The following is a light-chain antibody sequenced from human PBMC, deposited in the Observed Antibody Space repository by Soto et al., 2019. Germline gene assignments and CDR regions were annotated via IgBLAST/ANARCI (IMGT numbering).Light chain of an antibody. CDR1: SSDVGGYNY. CDR3: SSYTSGSTVV. V-gene: IGLV2-14*03. Sequence: LTQPASVSGSPGQSITISCTGTSSDVGGYNYVSWYQHFPGKAPKLIIYDVSNRPSGVSNRFSGSKSGNTASLTISGLQAEDEADYYCSSYTSGSTVVFGGGTKVTVL. J-gene: IGLJ2*01. CDR2: DVS.